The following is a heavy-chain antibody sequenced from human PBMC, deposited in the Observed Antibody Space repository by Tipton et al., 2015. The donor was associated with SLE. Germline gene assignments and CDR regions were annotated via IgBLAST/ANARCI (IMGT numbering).Heavy chain of an antibody. D-gene: IGHD1-26*01. CDR3: AKPIVGAFWYFDL. V-gene: IGHV3-23*01. J-gene: IGHJ2*01. CDR1: GFTFSSYA. CDR2: ISGSGGST. Sequence: GSLRLYCAASGFTFSSYAMSWVRQAPGKGLEWVSAISGSGGSTYYADSVKGRFTISRDNSKNTLYLQMNSLRAEDTAVYYCAKPIVGAFWYFDLWGRGTLVTVSS.